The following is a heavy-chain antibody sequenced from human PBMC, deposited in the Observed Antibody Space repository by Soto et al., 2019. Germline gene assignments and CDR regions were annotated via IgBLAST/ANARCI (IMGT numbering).Heavy chain of an antibody. CDR3: ARDSDIVVSSVPMGAGYYYNALDV. CDR2: INPKSGGT. V-gene: IGHV1-2*02. Sequence: QVQLVQSGAEVKKPGASVKVSCKGSGYTFTGYHMHWVRQAPGQGLEWMGWINPKSGGTNYAQKFQGRVTMTRDTSFSTAYMELSRLRSDDTAIYYCARDSDIVVSSVPMGAGYYYNALDVWGQGTTVTVSS. D-gene: IGHD2-15*01. J-gene: IGHJ6*02. CDR1: GYTFTGYH.